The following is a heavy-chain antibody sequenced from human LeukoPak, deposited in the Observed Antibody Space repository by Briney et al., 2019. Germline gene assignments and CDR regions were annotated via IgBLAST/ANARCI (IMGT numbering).Heavy chain of an antibody. Sequence: SQTLSLTCTVPGGSISSGDYYWSWIRQPPGKGLEWIGYIYYSGSTFHYNPSLKSRVNISVDTSKNQFSLRLSSVTAVDTAVYYCASTNCSSASCYGANWFDPWGQGTLVTVSS. V-gene: IGHV4-30-4*08. CDR2: IYYSGST. CDR3: ASTNCSSASCYGANWFDP. CDR1: GGSISSGDYY. D-gene: IGHD2-2*01. J-gene: IGHJ5*02.